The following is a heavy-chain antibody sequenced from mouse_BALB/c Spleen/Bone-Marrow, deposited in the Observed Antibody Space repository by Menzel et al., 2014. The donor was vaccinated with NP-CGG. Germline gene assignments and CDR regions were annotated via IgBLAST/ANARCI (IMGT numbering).Heavy chain of an antibody. CDR3: ALTTATPFAY. D-gene: IGHD1-2*01. J-gene: IGHJ3*01. Sequence: QVQLKESGAELAKPGASVKMSCKASDYTFTVYWIHWVKQRPGQGLEWIGYINPSTAYTEYNQKFKDKATLTADKSSTTAYMQLSSLTSEDSAVYYCALTTATPFAYWGQGTLVTVS. CDR1: DYTFTVYW. CDR2: INPSTAYT. V-gene: IGHV1-7*01.